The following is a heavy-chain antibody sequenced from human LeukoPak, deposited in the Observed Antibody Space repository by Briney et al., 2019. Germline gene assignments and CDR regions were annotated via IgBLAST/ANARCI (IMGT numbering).Heavy chain of an antibody. D-gene: IGHD3-10*01. CDR2: IYSGGST. CDR1: GFTVSSNY. V-gene: IGHV3-53*01. J-gene: IGHJ4*02. CDR3: ARDLAYGSGSY. Sequence: GGSLRLSCAASGFTVSSNYMSWVRQAPGKGLEWVSVIYSGGSTYYADSVKGRFTISRDNSENTLYLQMNSLRAEDTAVYYCARDLAYGSGSYWGQGTLVTVSS.